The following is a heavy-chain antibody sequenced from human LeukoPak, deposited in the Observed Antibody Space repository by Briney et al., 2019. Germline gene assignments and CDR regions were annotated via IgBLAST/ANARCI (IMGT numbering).Heavy chain of an antibody. V-gene: IGHV1-2*02. CDR2: INPNSGGT. Sequence: ASVKVSCKASGYTFTGYYMHWVRQAPGQGLEWMGWINPNSGGTNYAQKFQGRVTMTRDTSTSTVYMELSSLRSEDTAVYYCARVTAPYNYDSSGYYSTWGQGTLVTVSS. CDR1: GYTFTGYY. D-gene: IGHD3-22*01. CDR3: ARVTAPYNYDSSGYYST. J-gene: IGHJ4*02.